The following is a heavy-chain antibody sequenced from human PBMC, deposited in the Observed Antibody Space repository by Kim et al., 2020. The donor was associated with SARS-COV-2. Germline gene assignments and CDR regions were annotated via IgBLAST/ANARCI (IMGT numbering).Heavy chain of an antibody. Sequence: GGSLRLSCVVSGFTFHNHAMHWVRQAPGKGLEWVAGIFWNGGGTGYADSVRGRFTISRDIAESSLYLQMNSLRTEDTALYFCVKDILAGGADVCAHGTTV. CDR1: GFTFHNHA. V-gene: IGHV3-9*01. CDR2: IFWNGGGT. D-gene: IGHD3-10*01. J-gene: IGHJ6*02. CDR3: VKDILAGGADV.